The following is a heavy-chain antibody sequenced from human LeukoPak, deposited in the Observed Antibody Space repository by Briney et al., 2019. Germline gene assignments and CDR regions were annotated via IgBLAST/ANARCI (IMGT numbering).Heavy chain of an antibody. D-gene: IGHD1-26*01. CDR3: ARGRVVGANWFDP. CDR1: GDSISKFA. CDR2: INPNSGGT. V-gene: IGHV1-2*06. J-gene: IGHJ5*02. Sequence: ASVKVSCKASGDSISKFAVSWVRQAPGQGLEWMGRINPNSGGTNYAQKFQGRVTMTRDTSISTAYMKLSRLRSDDTAVYYCARGRVVGANWFDPWGQGTLVTVSS.